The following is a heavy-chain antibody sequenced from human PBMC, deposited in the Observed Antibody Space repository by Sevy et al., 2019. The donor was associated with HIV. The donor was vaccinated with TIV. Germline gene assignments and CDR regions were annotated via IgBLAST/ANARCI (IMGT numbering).Heavy chain of an antibody. CDR1: GFTFSSYW. D-gene: IGHD6-19*01. Sequence: GGSLRLSCAASGFTFSSYWMHWVRQGLGKGLVWVSRTNGDGGSTSYADSVKGRFTVSRDNAKNPLYLQMNSLRVEDRNVYYCAGSRYRSGLGYWGQGTMVTVSS. V-gene: IGHV3-74*01. CDR3: AGSRYRSGLGY. CDR2: TNGDGGST. J-gene: IGHJ4*02.